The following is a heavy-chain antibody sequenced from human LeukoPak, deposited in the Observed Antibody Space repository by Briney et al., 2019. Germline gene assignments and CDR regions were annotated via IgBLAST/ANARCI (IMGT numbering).Heavy chain of an antibody. D-gene: IGHD4-17*01. CDR1: GYTFTGYY. CDR3: AREPPYGPADY. CDR2: INPNSGGT. Sequence: APSVKLSCMASGYTFTGYYMHWVRQAPGQGLEWMGWINPNSGGTNYAKKFQGRVTMTRDTSISTAYMELSRLRSDDTAVYYCAREPPYGPADYWGQGTLVTVSS. V-gene: IGHV1-2*02. J-gene: IGHJ4*02.